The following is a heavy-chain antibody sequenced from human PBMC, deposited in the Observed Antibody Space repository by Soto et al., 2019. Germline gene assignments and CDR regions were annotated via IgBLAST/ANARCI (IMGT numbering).Heavy chain of an antibody. CDR2: INPSGGST. CDR1: GYTFTSYY. V-gene: IGHV1-46*03. CDR3: AREGWTTVVRGPFYS. D-gene: IGHD4-17*01. J-gene: IGHJ4*02. Sequence: QVQLVQSGAEVKKPGASVKVSCKASGYTFTSYYMHWVRQAPGQGLEWMGIINPSGGSTSYAQKFQGRVTMTRDTSTSTVYMELSSLRSEDTAVYYCAREGWTTVVRGPFYSWGQGTLVTVSS.